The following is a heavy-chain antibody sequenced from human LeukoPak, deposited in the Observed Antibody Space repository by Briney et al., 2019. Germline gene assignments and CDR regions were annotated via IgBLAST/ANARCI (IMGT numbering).Heavy chain of an antibody. CDR2: INPNSGGT. V-gene: IGHV1-2*02. Sequence: ASVKVSCKASGYTFTGYYMHWVRQAPGQGPEWMGWINPNSGGTNYAQKFRGRVTMTRDTSISTAYIELSRLRSDDTAVYYCARGRRILVGDTNAGDYFDYWGQGTLVTVSS. J-gene: IGHJ4*02. CDR1: GYTFTGYY. D-gene: IGHD1-26*01. CDR3: ARGRRILVGDTNAGDYFDY.